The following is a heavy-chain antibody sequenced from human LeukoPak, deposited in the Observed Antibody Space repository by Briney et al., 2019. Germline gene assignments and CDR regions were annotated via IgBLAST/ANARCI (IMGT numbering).Heavy chain of an antibody. CDR2: IHYSGRA. CDR1: GDSISGSY. V-gene: IGHV4-59*01. CDR3: VKFGVDYDMGV. Sequence: SETLSLTCTVSGDSISGSYWTWVRQPPGQGLEWIGQIHYSGRADYNPSLKRRITISVDTSKNQMSLTLTSVTAADTAIYYCVKFGVDYDMGVWGQGTTVTVS. D-gene: IGHD3-16*01. J-gene: IGHJ6*02.